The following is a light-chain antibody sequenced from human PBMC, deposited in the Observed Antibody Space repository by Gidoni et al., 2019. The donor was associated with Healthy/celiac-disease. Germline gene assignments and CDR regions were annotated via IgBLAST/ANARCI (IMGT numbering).Light chain of an antibody. Sequence: DIQMTQSPSSLPASVGDRVSITCRASQSISSYLNWYQQKPGKATKLLCYAASSLQGGVTSRFRGSRSGEDFTLTISSLQAEDFTTYYCQQSYSTPYTLXQXTKLEIK. CDR1: QSISSY. V-gene: IGKV1-39*01. CDR2: AAS. CDR3: QQSYSTPYT. J-gene: IGKJ2*01.